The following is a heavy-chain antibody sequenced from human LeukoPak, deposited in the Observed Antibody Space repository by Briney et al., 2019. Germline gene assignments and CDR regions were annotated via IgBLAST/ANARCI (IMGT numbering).Heavy chain of an antibody. Sequence: PGGSLRLSCAASGFTFNNYWMHWVRQVPGEGLVGVSCINFDGSSTNYADSVKGRFTISRDNAKNMLYLQMNSLRAEDTAVYYCAKESSYGSGKSNDYWGQGTLVTVSS. CDR3: AKESSYGSGKSNDY. CDR2: INFDGSST. J-gene: IGHJ4*02. CDR1: GFTFNNYW. V-gene: IGHV3-74*01. D-gene: IGHD3-10*01.